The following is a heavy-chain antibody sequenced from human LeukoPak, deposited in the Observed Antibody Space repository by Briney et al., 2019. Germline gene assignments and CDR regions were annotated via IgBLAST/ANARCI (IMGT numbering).Heavy chain of an antibody. J-gene: IGHJ4*02. D-gene: IGHD3-22*01. Sequence: GGSLRLSCAASGFTFSSYGMSWVRQAPGKGLEWVLAISGSGGSTSYADSVKGRFTISRDNSKNTLYLQMNSLIDEDTAVYYCARTGLTDSSGYYFPPFDYWGQGTLVTVSS. CDR3: ARTGLTDSSGYYFPPFDY. V-gene: IGHV3-23*01. CDR2: ISGSGGST. CDR1: GFTFSSYG.